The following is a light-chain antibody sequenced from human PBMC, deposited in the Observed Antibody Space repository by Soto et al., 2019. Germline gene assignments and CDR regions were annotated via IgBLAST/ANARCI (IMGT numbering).Light chain of an antibody. J-gene: IGKJ4*01. CDR1: QSISSY. CDR2: AAS. CDR3: QQSYSTPLT. Sequence: DIQMTQSPSSLSASVGDRVTITCRASQSISSYLNWYQQKPGKAPKLLIYAASSLQSGVPSRFSGSGSGTDLTLTISSLQPEDFATCYCQQSYSTPLTFGGGTKVDIX. V-gene: IGKV1-39*01.